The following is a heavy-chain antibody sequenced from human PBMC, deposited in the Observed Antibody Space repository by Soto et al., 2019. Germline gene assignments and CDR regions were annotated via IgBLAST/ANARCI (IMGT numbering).Heavy chain of an antibody. J-gene: IGHJ5*02. V-gene: IGHV4-30-2*01. CDR3: ARGAGAVAPWGVWFDP. D-gene: IGHD6-19*01. CDR2: IYHSGST. Sequence: SETLSLTCAVSGGSISSGGYSWSWIRQPPGKGLEWIGYIYHSGSTYYNPSLKSRVTISVDRSKNQFSLKLSSVTAADTAVYYCARGAGAVAPWGVWFDPWGQGTLVTVSS. CDR1: GGSISSGGYS.